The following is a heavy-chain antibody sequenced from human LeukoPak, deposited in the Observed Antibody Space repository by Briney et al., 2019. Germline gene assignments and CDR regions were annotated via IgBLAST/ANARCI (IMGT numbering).Heavy chain of an antibody. Sequence: ASVKVSCKASGYTLISYYMHWVRQAPGQGLEWMGIINPSGGGGSYAQKLQGRVIMTTDTSTSTAYMELRSLRSDDTAVYYCARVQSPGELLQYFQHWGQGTLVTVSS. CDR2: INPSGGGG. CDR3: ARVQSPGELLQYFQH. V-gene: IGHV1-46*01. D-gene: IGHD1-26*01. CDR1: GYTLISYY. J-gene: IGHJ1*01.